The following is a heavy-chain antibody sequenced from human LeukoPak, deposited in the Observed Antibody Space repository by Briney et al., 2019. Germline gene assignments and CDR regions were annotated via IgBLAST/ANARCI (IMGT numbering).Heavy chain of an antibody. CDR2: IYSGGST. Sequence: AGGSLRLSCAASGFTVSSNYMSWVRQAPGKGLEWVSVIYSGGSTYYADSVKGRFTISRDNSKNTLYLQMNSLRAEDTAVYYCASLQTVPRLYYFDYWGQGTLVTVSS. D-gene: IGHD1-1*01. V-gene: IGHV3-53*01. CDR1: GFTVSSNY. CDR3: ASLQTVPRLYYFDY. J-gene: IGHJ4*02.